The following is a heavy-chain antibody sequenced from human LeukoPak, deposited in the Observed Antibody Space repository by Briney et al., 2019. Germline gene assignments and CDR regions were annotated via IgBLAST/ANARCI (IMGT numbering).Heavy chain of an antibody. V-gene: IGHV1-2*02. CDR3: AREQHKRGVTTVTPLFDY. D-gene: IGHD4-17*01. CDR1: GYTFTGYY. Sequence: ASVKVSCKASGYTFTGYYMHWVRQAPGHGLEWIGWINPNSGGTNYAQKFQGRVTMTRDTSISTAYMELSRLRSDDTAVYYCAREQHKRGVTTVTPLFDYWGQGTLVTVSS. CDR2: INPNSGGT. J-gene: IGHJ4*02.